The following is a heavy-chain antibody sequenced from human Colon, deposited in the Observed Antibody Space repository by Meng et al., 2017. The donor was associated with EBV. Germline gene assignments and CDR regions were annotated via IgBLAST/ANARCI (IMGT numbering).Heavy chain of an antibody. CDR3: ARVWQSLTAFFNS. J-gene: IGHJ4*02. Sequence: QGQLQQWCAGLLKPSETLSLHCAGYGGSLSDYCCHWIRQPPGKGLEWIGEVNHSKSTNYNPSLKSRITISLDTSKNQVSLRLNSVTAADTAAYYCARVWQSLTAFFNSWGQGTLVTVSS. V-gene: IGHV4-34*02. CDR1: GGSLSDYC. D-gene: IGHD2-21*01. CDR2: VNHSKST.